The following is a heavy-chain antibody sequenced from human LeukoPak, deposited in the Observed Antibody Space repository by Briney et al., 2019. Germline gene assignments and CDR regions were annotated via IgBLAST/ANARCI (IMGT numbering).Heavy chain of an antibody. D-gene: IGHD4-17*01. CDR1: GFTFSSYV. CDR2: ISYDGSNK. V-gene: IGHV3-30-3*01. Sequence: PGGSLRLSCAASGFTFSSYVMHWVRQAPGKGLGWVAVISYDGSNKYYADSVKGRFTISRDNSKNTLFLQMNSLRAEDTAVYYCARDDNYGDYEYYFDYWGQGALVTVSS. CDR3: ARDDNYGDYEYYFDY. J-gene: IGHJ4*02.